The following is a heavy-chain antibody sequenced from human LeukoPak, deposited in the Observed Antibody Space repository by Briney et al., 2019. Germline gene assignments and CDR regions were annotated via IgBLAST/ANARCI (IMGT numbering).Heavy chain of an antibody. CDR1: GFTFSSYA. D-gene: IGHD3/OR15-3a*01. CDR2: IYSGGST. J-gene: IGHJ6*02. CDR3: AREAMDWLSRSVGMDV. Sequence: GGSLRLSCAASGFTFSSYAMSWVRQAPGKGLEWVSVIYSGGSTYYADSVKGRFTISRDNSKNTLYLQMNSLRAEDTAVYYCAREAMDWLSRSVGMDVWGQGTTVTVSS. V-gene: IGHV3-66*01.